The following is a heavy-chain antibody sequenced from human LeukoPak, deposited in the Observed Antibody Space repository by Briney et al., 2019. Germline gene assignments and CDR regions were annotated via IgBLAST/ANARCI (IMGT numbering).Heavy chain of an antibody. CDR1: GYSFTNYW. V-gene: IGHV5-51*01. J-gene: IGHJ4*02. CDR2: IYPVDSGT. Sequence: PGESLKTSCKGSGYSFTNYWIGWVRQMPGKGLEWMGIIYPVDSGTRYSPSFQGQVTISADESISTAYLQSSSLKASDTAMYYCATGYYSTYFDYWGEGTLGTVSS. CDR3: ATGYYSTYFDY. D-gene: IGHD3-22*01.